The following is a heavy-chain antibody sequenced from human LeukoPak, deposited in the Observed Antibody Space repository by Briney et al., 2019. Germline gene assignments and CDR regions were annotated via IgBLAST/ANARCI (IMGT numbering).Heavy chain of an antibody. V-gene: IGHV3-33*01. CDR1: GFTFSSYG. D-gene: IGHD3-16*01. CDR3: ARDSLRLGELVPFDY. Sequence: GGSLRLSCAASGFTFSSYGMHWVRQAPGKGLEWVAVIWYDGSNKYYADSVKGRFTISRDNSKNTLYLQMNSLRAEDTAVYYCARDSLRLGELVPFDYWGQGTLVTVSS. J-gene: IGHJ4*02. CDR2: IWYDGSNK.